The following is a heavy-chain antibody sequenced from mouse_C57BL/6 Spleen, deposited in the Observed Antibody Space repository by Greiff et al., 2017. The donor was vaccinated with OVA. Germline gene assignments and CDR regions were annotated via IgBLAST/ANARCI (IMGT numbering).Heavy chain of an antibody. CDR1: GYSFTDYN. D-gene: IGHD1-1*01. CDR3: ARGHHITTVVAPGFAY. J-gene: IGHJ3*01. Sequence: LQESGPELVKPGASVKISCKASGYSFTDYNMNWVKQSNGKSLEWIGVINPNNGTTSYNQKFKGKATLTVDQSSSTAYMQLNSLTSEDSAVYYCARGHHITTVVAPGFAYWGQGTLVTVSA. CDR2: INPNNGTT. V-gene: IGHV1-39*01.